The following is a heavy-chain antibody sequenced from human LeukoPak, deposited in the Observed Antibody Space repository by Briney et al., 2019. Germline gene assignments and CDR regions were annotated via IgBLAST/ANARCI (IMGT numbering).Heavy chain of an antibody. CDR2: MSVSGGST. CDR3: AKDIEGIVVVVAAFDY. D-gene: IGHD2-15*01. J-gene: IGHJ4*02. Sequence: GGSLRLSCAASGFTVSSNYMSWVRQAPGKGLEWVSAMSVSGGSTYYADSVKGRFTISRDNSKNTLYLQTNSLRAEDTAVYYCAKDIEGIVVVVAAFDYWGQGTLVTVSS. CDR1: GFTVSSNY. V-gene: IGHV3-23*01.